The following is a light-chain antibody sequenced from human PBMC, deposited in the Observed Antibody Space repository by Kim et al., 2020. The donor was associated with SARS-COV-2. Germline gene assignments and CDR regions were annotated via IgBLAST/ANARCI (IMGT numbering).Light chain of an antibody. CDR3: SSYTSSSTRV. J-gene: IGLJ3*02. Sequence: GQSITTAGTGTSSDVGGDNDVSWYQQHPGKAPKLMIYDVSNRPSGVSNRFSGSKSGNTASLTISGRQAEGEADYYCSSYTSSSTRVFGGGTQLTVL. CDR1: SSDVGGDND. V-gene: IGLV2-14*03. CDR2: DVS.